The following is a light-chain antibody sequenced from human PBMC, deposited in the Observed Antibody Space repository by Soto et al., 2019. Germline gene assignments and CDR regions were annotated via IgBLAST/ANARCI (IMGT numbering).Light chain of an antibody. CDR1: QDSSTW. CDR3: QQSNSSPYT. Sequence: DIQLTQSPSSVSASVGDTVTITCRASQDSSTWLAWYQQKPGNAPKLLVYAASTLQSGVPSRFSGSGSGTEFTLTINSLQREDFETYYCQQSNSSPYTFGQGTILEIK. J-gene: IGKJ2*01. CDR2: AAS. V-gene: IGKV1D-12*01.